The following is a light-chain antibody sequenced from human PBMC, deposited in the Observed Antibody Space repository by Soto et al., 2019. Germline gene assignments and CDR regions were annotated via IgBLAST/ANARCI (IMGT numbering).Light chain of an antibody. CDR2: EVF. CDR1: SSDVGGYNY. Sequence: QSALTQPASVSGSPGQSTTIPCTGTSSDVGGYNYVSWYQQHPGKVPKLMIFEVFRRPSGISTRFSGSKSGNTASLTISGLQAEDEADYYCCSYTTTSTFVFGGGTKLTVL. J-gene: IGLJ2*01. V-gene: IGLV2-14*01. CDR3: CSYTTTSTFV.